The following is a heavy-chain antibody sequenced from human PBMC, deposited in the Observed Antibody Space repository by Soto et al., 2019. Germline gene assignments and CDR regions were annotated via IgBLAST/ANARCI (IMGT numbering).Heavy chain of an antibody. D-gene: IGHD2-15*01. Sequence: PGGSLRLSCAASGFLFSSYDMHWVRQATGKGLEWVSAIGTAGDTYYPGSVKGRFTISRENAKNSLYLQMNSLRAGDTAVYYCARLGRDGFFDYWGQGTLVTVSS. CDR1: GFLFSSYD. CDR2: IGTAGDT. J-gene: IGHJ4*02. CDR3: ARLGRDGFFDY. V-gene: IGHV3-13*04.